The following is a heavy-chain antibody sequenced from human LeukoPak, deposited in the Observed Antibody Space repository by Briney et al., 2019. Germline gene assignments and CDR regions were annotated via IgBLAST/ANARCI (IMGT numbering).Heavy chain of an antibody. CDR2: IYTSGST. CDR3: ARSFWSGLDAFDI. V-gene: IGHV4-61*02. J-gene: IGHJ3*02. CDR1: GGSISSGSYY. Sequence: PSQTLSLTCTVSGGSISSGSYYWSWIRQPAGKGLVWIGRIYTSGSTNYNPSLKSRVTISVDTSKNQFSLKLSSVTAADTAVYYCARSFWSGLDAFDIWGQGTMVTVSS. D-gene: IGHD3-3*01.